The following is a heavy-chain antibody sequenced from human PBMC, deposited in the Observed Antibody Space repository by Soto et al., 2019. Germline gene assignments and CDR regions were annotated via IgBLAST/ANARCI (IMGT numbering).Heavy chain of an antibody. V-gene: IGHV4-34*01. D-gene: IGHD3-10*01. CDR3: ARQGFGPLHGLVDV. Sequence: PSETLSLTCAVYGGSFSGYYWTWIRQPPGTGLEWIGEINHSGSTNYNPSLKSRVTISVDTSKNQFSLKLRSVTAADTALYYCARQGFGPLHGLVDVWGQGTTVTVSS. CDR2: INHSGST. J-gene: IGHJ6*02. CDR1: GGSFSGYY.